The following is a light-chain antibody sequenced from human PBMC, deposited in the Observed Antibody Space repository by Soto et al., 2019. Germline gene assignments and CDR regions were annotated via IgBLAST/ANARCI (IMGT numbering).Light chain of an antibody. J-gene: IGLJ1*01. CDR2: KDS. CDR1: ALPKQY. V-gene: IGLV3-25*03. Sequence: SSELTQPPAVSESPGQTARITCSGDALPKQYAYWYQQKPGQAPVLVIYKDSERPSGIPERFSGSSSGTTVTLTISGVQAEDEADYYCQSADSSGTYVFGTGTKLTVL. CDR3: QSADSSGTYV.